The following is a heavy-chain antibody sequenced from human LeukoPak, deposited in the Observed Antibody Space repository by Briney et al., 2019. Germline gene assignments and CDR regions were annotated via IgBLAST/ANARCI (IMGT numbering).Heavy chain of an antibody. J-gene: IGHJ4*02. V-gene: IGHV3-30-3*01. Sequence: PGGSLRLSCAASGFTFSSYAMHWVRQAPCKGLEWVAVISYDGSNKYYADSVKGRFTISRDNSKNTLYLQMNSLRAEDTAVYYCARVAYDFWSGPYYFDYWGQGTLVTVSS. CDR1: GFTFSSYA. CDR2: ISYDGSNK. CDR3: ARVAYDFWSGPYYFDY. D-gene: IGHD3-3*01.